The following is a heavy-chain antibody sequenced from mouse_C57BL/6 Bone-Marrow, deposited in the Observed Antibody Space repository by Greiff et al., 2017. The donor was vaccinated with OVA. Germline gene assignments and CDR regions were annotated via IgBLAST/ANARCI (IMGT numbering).Heavy chain of an antibody. V-gene: IGHV3-6*01. CDR3: GLLAWFAY. Sequence: VQLKESGPGLVKPSQSLSLTCSVTGYSITSGYYWNWIRQFPGNKLEWMGYISYDGSTNYNPSLKNRISITRDTSKNQFFLKLNSVTTEDTATYYCGLLAWFAYWGQGTLVTVSA. J-gene: IGHJ3*01. CDR1: GYSITSGYY. CDR2: ISYDGST.